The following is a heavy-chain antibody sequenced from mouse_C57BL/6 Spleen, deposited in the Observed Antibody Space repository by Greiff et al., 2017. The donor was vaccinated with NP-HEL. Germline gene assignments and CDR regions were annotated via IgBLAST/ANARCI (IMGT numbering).Heavy chain of an antibody. CDR3: VRQVDGYYLYDAMDY. Sequence: EVQRVQSGGGLVQPKGSLKLSCAASGFSFNTYAMNWVRQAPGKGLEWVARIRSKSNNYATYYDYSVKDRFTISRDDSESMLYLQMNNLKTEDTAMYDCVRQVDGYYLYDAMDYWGQGTSVTVSS. V-gene: IGHV10-1*01. J-gene: IGHJ4*01. D-gene: IGHD2-3*01. CDR1: GFSFNTYA. CDR2: IRSKSNNYAT.